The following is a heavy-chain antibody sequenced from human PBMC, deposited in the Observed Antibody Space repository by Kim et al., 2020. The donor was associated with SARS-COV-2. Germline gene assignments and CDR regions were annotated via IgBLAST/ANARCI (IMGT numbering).Heavy chain of an antibody. V-gene: IGHV4-34*01. Sequence: LKSRVTISVDTSKNQFSLKLSSVTAADTAVYYCARARTSGYYQGRFYFDYWGQGTLVTVSS. D-gene: IGHD3-22*01. J-gene: IGHJ4*02. CDR3: ARARTSGYYQGRFYFDY.